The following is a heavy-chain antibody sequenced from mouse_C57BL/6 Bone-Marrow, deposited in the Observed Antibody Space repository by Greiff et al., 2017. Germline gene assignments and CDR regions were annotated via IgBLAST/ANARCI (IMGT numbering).Heavy chain of an antibody. J-gene: IGHJ2*01. V-gene: IGHV14-2*01. CDR1: GFNIKDYY. CDR3: TRSLIYSGTNY. Sequence: EVKLVESGAELVKPGASVKLSCTASGFNIKDYYIHWVKQRTEQGLEWIGRIDPEDGETKYAPKFQDKATITADTSSNTAYLQLSSLTSEDTAVYYCTRSLIYSGTNYWGQGTTLTVSS. D-gene: IGHD1-1*01. CDR2: IDPEDGET.